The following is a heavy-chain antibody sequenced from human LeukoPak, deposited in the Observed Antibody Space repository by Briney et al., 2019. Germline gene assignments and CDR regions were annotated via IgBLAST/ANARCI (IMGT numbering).Heavy chain of an antibody. CDR1: GGSISSYY. CDR3: ARGRYSYGYYYGMDV. J-gene: IGHJ6*02. V-gene: IGHV4-59*12. CDR2: IYYSGST. D-gene: IGHD5-18*01. Sequence: ASETLSLTCTVSGGSISSYYWSWIRQPPGKGLEWIGYIYYSGSTNYNPSLKSRVTISVDTSKNQFSLKLSSVTAADTAVYYCARGRYSYGYYYGMDVWGQGTTVTVSS.